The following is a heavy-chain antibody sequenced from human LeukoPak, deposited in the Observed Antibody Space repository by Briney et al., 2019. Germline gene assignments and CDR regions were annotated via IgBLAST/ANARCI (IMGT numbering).Heavy chain of an antibody. J-gene: IGHJ4*02. CDR1: GGSISGYH. Sequence: PSETLSLTCTVSGGSISGYHWSWIRQAPGKGLEWIGYIHHTGTTHYNPSLESRVTMSVDSYKNQFSLKLTSVTAADTAVYYCARGSPRVEYWGQGTRVTVSS. CDR3: ARGSPRVEY. V-gene: IGHV4-59*13. CDR2: IHHTGTT.